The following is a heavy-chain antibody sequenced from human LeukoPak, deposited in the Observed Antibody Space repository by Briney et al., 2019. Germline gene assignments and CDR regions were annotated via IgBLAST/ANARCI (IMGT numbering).Heavy chain of an antibody. Sequence: SETLSLTCTISGGSISDYYWSWIRQPAGKGLEWIGRIYTTGSTNYNPSLKSRVTTSVDTSKNQFSLKVTSVTAADTAVYYCARQVGSYYYFDYWGQGTLVTVSS. D-gene: IGHD1-26*01. CDR2: IYTTGST. V-gene: IGHV4-4*07. J-gene: IGHJ4*02. CDR1: GGSISDYY. CDR3: ARQVGSYYYFDY.